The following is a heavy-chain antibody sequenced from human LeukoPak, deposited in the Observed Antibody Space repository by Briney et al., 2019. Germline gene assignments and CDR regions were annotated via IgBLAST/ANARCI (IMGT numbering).Heavy chain of an antibody. V-gene: IGHV3-23*01. CDR3: AKAMRPTVSYYDY. J-gene: IGHJ4*02. CDR1: GFTFDSYT. CDR2: ISGSGFST. Sequence: PGGSLRLSCAASGFTFDSYTMSWVRQAPGKGLEWVSAISGSGFSTYYADSVKGRFTISRDTSRNTLYLQMNSLRVEDAAVYYCAKAMRPTVSYYDYWVQGTLVTVSS. D-gene: IGHD4-17*01.